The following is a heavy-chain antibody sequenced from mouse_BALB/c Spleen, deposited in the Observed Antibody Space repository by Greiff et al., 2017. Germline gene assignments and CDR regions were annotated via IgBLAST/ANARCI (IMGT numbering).Heavy chain of an antibody. CDR1: GFTFSDYY. V-gene: IGHV5-4*02. J-gene: IGHJ4*01. CDR2: ISDGGSYT. D-gene: IGHD2-12*01. CDR3: ARGAYYSPAVDY. Sequence: EVQLVESGGGLVKPGGSLKLSCAASGFTFSDYYMYWVRQTPEKRLEWVATISDGGSYTYYPDSVKGRFTISRDNAKNNLYLQMSSLKSEDTAMYYCARGAYYSPAVDYWGQGTSVTVSS.